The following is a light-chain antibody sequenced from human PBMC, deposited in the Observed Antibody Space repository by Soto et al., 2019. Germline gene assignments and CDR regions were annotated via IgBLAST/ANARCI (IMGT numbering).Light chain of an antibody. CDR2: LGS. J-gene: IGKJ1*01. CDR1: QSHLHSNGYNY. Sequence: DIVMRQSRLSLPVTPGEPASISCRSSQSHLHSNGYNYLDWYLQKPGQSPQLLIYLGSNRASGVPDRFSGSGSGTDFTLKISRVEAEDVGLYYCMQALHTPWTFGQGTKVEIK. V-gene: IGKV2-28*01. CDR3: MQALHTPWT.